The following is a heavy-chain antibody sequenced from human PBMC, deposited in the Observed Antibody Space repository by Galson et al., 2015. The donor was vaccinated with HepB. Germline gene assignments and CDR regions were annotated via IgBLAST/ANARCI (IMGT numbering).Heavy chain of an antibody. J-gene: IGHJ2*01. CDR1: GFTVSSNY. CDR3: ARGNYYDSSGYSPRYWYFDL. Sequence: SLRLSCAASGFTVSSNYMSWVRQAPGKGLEWVSVMYSGGSTYYADSVKGRFTISRDNSKNTLYLQMNSLRAEDTAVYYCARGNYYDSSGYSPRYWYFDLWGRGTLVTVSS. D-gene: IGHD3-22*01. V-gene: IGHV3-53*01. CDR2: MYSGGST.